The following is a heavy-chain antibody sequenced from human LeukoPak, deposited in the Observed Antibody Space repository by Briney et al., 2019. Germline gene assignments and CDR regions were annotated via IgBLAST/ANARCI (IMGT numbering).Heavy chain of an antibody. CDR3: AKETQWALDS. Sequence: GRSLRLSCAASGFTFDDYAMHWVRQAPGKGLEWVSGISWNSDSRGYADSVKGRFTISRDNAKNSLYLQMNSLRAEDTALYYCAKETQWALDSWGQGTLVTVSS. CDR1: GFTFDDYA. V-gene: IGHV3-9*01. CDR2: ISWNSDSR. J-gene: IGHJ4*02. D-gene: IGHD1-26*01.